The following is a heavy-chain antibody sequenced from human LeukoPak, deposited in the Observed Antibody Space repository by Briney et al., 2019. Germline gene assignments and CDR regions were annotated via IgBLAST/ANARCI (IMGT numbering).Heavy chain of an antibody. CDR2: INHSGST. CDR1: GGSFSGYY. CDR3: ARAALGGSSHTLYYMDV. V-gene: IGHV4-34*01. Sequence: SETLSLTCAVYGGSFSGYYWSWIRQPPGKGLEWIGEINHSGSTDYNPSLKSRVTISVDTSKNQFSLKLSSVTAADTAVYHCARAALGGSSHTLYYMDVWGKGTSVTVSS. J-gene: IGHJ6*03. D-gene: IGHD6-13*01.